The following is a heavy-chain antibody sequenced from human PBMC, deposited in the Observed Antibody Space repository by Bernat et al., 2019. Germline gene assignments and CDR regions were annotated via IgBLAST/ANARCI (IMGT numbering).Heavy chain of an antibody. D-gene: IGHD2-2*01. J-gene: IGHJ6*02. V-gene: IGHV3-7*03. CDR1: GFTFSRYG. CDR2: IKEDGSEK. Sequence: EAQLVESGGGLVQPGGSLTLSCIASGFTFSRYGMTWVRQAPGKGLEWVANIKEDGSEKYYVDSVKGRFTISKDNGKNSLYLQMNSLRAEDTAVYYCARGRYCSGTSCRYGPYGVDVWGHGTTVTVS. CDR3: ARGRYCSGTSCRYGPYGVDV.